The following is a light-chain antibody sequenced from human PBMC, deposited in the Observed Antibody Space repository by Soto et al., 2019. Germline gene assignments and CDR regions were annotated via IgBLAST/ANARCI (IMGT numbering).Light chain of an antibody. V-gene: IGKV1-8*01. CDR2: KAS. CDR1: QDIGTY. CDR3: QQYNSYPLT. J-gene: IGKJ4*01. Sequence: AIRMTQSPSSFSASTGDRVSITCRATQDIGTYLAWYQQKPGKAPKLLIYKASTLKSGVPSRFSGSGSGTEFTLTISSLQPDDFATYYCQQYNSYPLTFGGGTKVDIK.